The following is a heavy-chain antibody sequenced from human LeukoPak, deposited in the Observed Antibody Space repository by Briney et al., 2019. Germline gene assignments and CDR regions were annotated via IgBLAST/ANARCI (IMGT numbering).Heavy chain of an antibody. J-gene: IGHJ4*02. Sequence: SETLSLTCTVSGGSISSGSYYWSWIRQPAGKGLEWIGYIYYSGSTNYNPSLKSRVTISVDTSKNQFSLKLSSVTAADTAVYYCARENSKPGSSREHYFDYWGQGTLVTVSS. CDR2: IYYSGST. D-gene: IGHD6-13*01. V-gene: IGHV4-61*10. CDR3: ARENSKPGSSREHYFDY. CDR1: GGSISSGSYY.